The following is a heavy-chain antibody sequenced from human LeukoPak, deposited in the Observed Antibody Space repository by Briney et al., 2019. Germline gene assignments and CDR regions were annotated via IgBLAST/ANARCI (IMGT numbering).Heavy chain of an antibody. CDR2: IYTSGST. D-gene: IGHD4-17*01. J-gene: IGHJ5*02. V-gene: IGHV4-4*07. CDR3: TRDTGTTGEVKFDP. CDR1: GNSFGDYY. Sequence: SETLSLTCTVSGNSFGDYYWSWIRQPAGKGLEWIGRIYTSGSTTYTPSLKSRVTMSVDTSKSQFSLNLMSVTAADTAVYYCTRDTGTTGEVKFDPWGQGTLVTVSS.